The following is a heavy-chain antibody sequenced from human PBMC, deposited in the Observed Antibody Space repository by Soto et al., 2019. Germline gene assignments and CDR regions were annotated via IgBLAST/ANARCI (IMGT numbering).Heavy chain of an antibody. Sequence: PXECLSRSCAASGFSFRSYCKHWVRQAPGKGLQWVAVIWYDGSNKYYADSVKGRFTISRDNSKNTLYLQMNSLRAEDTAVYYCARDRVVPAAILLFYYYYGMDVWGQGTTVTVS. CDR3: ARDRVVPAAILLFYYYYGMDV. CDR1: GFSFRSYC. D-gene: IGHD2-2*02. V-gene: IGHV3-33*01. CDR2: IWYDGSNK. J-gene: IGHJ6*02.